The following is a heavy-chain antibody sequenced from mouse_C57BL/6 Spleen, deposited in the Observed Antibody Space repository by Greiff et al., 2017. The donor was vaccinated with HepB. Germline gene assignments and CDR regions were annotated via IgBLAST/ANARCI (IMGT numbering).Heavy chain of an antibody. D-gene: IGHD1-1*01. V-gene: IGHV1-15*01. CDR2: IDPETGGT. J-gene: IGHJ4*01. CDR3: TFDDCSSPFYAMDY. Sequence: VQLQQSGAELVRPGASVTLSCKASGYTFTDYEMHWVKQTPVHGLEWIGAIDPETGGTAYNQKFKGKAILTADKSSSTAYMELRSLTSEDSAVYYCTFDDCSSPFYAMDYWGQGTSVTVSS. CDR1: GYTFTDYE.